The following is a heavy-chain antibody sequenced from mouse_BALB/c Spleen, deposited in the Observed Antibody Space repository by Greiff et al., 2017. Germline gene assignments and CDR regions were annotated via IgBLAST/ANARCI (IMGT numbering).Heavy chain of an antibody. V-gene: IGHV1-87*01. Sequence: VQGVESGAELARPGASVKLSCKASGYTFTSYWMQWVKQRPGQGLEWIGAIYPGDGDTRYTQKFKGKATLTADKSSSTAYMQLSSLASEDSAVYYCARYGDYRPFDYWGQGTTLTVSS. CDR2: IYPGDGDT. CDR1: GYTFTSYW. CDR3: ARYGDYRPFDY. J-gene: IGHJ2*01. D-gene: IGHD2-14*01.